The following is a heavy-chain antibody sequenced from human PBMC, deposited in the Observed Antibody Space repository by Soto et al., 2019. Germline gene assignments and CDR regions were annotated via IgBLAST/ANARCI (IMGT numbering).Heavy chain of an antibody. V-gene: IGHV3-21*01. J-gene: IGHJ6*02. Sequence: PGGSLRLSCAASGFTFSSYSMNWVRQAPGKGLEWVSSISSSSSYIYYADSVKGRFTISRDNAKNSLYLQMNSLRAEDTAVYYCARDQWTMIVTRGTPRGPYYGMDVWGQGTTVTVSS. D-gene: IGHD3-22*01. CDR3: ARDQWTMIVTRGTPRGPYYGMDV. CDR1: GFTFSSYS. CDR2: ISSSSSYI.